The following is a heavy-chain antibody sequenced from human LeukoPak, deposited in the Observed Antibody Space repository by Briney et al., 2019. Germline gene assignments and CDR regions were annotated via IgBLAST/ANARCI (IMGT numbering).Heavy chain of an antibody. J-gene: IGHJ6*02. CDR2: INHSGST. CDR3: ARLAYSSSPLPYYYYGMGV. D-gene: IGHD6-13*01. V-gene: IGHV4-34*01. Sequence: SETLSLTCAVYGGSFSGYYWSWIRQPPGKGLEWIGEINHSGSTNYNPSLKSRVTISVDTSKNQFSLKLSSVTAVDTAVYYCARLAYSSSPLPYYYYGMGVWGQGTTVTVSS. CDR1: GGSFSGYY.